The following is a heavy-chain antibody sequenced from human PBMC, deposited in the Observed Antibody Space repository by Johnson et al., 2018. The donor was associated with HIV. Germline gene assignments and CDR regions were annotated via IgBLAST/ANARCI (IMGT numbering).Heavy chain of an antibody. V-gene: IGHV3-30*04. CDR2: ISYDGSNK. CDR3: ARISYNFWSCPDAFDI. Sequence: QVKLVESGGGVVQPGGSLRLSCAASGFTFSSYAMHWVRQAPGKGLEWVAVISYDGSNKYYADSVKGRLTISRDNSKNTLFLQMNSLRAEDTAVYYCARISYNFWSCPDAFDIWGQGTIVTVSS. D-gene: IGHD3-3*01. CDR1: GFTFSSYA. J-gene: IGHJ3*02.